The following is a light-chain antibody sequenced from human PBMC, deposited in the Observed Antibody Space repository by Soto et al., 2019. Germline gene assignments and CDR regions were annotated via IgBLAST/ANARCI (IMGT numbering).Light chain of an antibody. Sequence: QYALTQPASVSGSPGQSITISCTGTSSDVESYDLVSWYQRHLGKAPKLIIYEGGKRPSEVSARFSGSRSGNTASLTISRLQAEDEADYYCCSYVGSDTFHVVFGGGTKLTVL. V-gene: IGLV2-23*01. CDR3: CSYVGSDTFHVV. J-gene: IGLJ2*01. CDR2: EGG. CDR1: SSDVESYDL.